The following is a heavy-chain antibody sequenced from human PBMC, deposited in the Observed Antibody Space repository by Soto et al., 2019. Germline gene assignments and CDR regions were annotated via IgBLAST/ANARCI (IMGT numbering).Heavy chain of an antibody. V-gene: IGHV3-33*01. J-gene: IGHJ4*02. Sequence: QVQLVESGGGVVQPGRSLRLSCAASGFSFSTYGMHWVRQAPGKGLEWVAAIWYDGSNKYYTDSVKGRFTISRDNSKNALYLQMNSLRAEDTAVYYCAREGTHHCFVYWGQGTLVTVSS. CDR3: AREGTHHCFVY. CDR2: IWYDGSNK. CDR1: GFSFSTYG.